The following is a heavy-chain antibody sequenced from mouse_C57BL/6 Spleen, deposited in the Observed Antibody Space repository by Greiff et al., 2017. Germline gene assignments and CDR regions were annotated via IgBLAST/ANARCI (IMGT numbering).Heavy chain of an antibody. V-gene: IGHV3-6*01. CDR1: GYSITSGYY. Sequence: DVKLQESGPGLVKPSQSLSLTCSVTGYSITSGYYWNWIRQFPGNKLEWMGYISYDGSNNYNPSLKNRISITRDTSKNQFFLKLNSVTTEDTATYYCARDRGYGSSYGGFAYWGQGTLVTVSA. D-gene: IGHD1-1*01. CDR3: ARDRGYGSSYGGFAY. CDR2: ISYDGSN. J-gene: IGHJ3*01.